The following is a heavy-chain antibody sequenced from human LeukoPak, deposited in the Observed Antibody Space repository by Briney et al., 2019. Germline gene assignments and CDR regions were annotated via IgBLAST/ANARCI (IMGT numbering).Heavy chain of an antibody. J-gene: IGHJ4*02. CDR3: ARDSYDSSGYYLG. CDR1: GFTFSCYA. CDR2: ISYDGSNK. Sequence: GALRLSCAASGFTFSCYAMHWVRQAPGKGLEWVAVISYDGSNKYYADSVKGRFTISRDNSKNTLYLQMNSLRAEDTAVYYCARDSYDSSGYYLGWGQGTLVTVSS. D-gene: IGHD3-22*01. V-gene: IGHV3-30-3*01.